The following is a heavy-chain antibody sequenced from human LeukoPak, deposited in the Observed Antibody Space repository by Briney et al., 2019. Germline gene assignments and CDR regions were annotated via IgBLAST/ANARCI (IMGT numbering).Heavy chain of an antibody. D-gene: IGHD3-10*01. CDR1: GGSFSGYY. CDR3: ASLVLLYNDAFDI. CDR2: INHSGST. J-gene: IGHJ3*02. V-gene: IGHV4-34*01. Sequence: PSETLSLTCAVYGGSFSGYYWSWIRQPPGKGLEWIGEINHSGSTNYNPSLKSRVTISVDTSKNQFSLKLSSVTATDTAVYYCASLVLLYNDAFDIWGQGTMVTVSS.